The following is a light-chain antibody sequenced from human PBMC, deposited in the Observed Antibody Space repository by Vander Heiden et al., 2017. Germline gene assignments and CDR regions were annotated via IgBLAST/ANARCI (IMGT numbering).Light chain of an antibody. J-gene: IGKJ3*01. V-gene: IGKV1-39*01. CDR1: QSISSY. CDR2: AAS. CDR3: QQSYSTPPFT. Sequence: DIQMTQSPSSLSASVGDRVTITCRASQSISSYLNWYQQKPGKAPKLLIYAASSLQSGVPSRFSGSGSGTDFTLTISSLQPEDFATYYCQQSYSTPPFTFGHGTKVXIK.